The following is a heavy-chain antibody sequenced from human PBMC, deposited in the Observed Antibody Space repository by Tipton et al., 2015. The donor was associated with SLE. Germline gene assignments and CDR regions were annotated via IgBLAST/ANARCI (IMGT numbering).Heavy chain of an antibody. J-gene: IGHJ4*02. V-gene: IGHV4-61*05. CDR1: GGSISSSSYY. Sequence: TLSLTCTVSGGSISSSSYYWGWIRQPPGKGLEWIGYIYYSGSTNYNPSLKSRVTISVDTSKNQFSLKLSSVTAADTAVYYCARGRVVAAAQDYWGQGTLVTVSS. CDR3: ARGRVVAAAQDY. D-gene: IGHD2-15*01. CDR2: IYYSGST.